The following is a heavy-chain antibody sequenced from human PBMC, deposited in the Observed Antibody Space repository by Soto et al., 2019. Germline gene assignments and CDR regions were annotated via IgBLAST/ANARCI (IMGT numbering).Heavy chain of an antibody. J-gene: IGHJ6*02. CDR1: GGTFSSYA. CDR2: IIPIFGTA. CDR3: ARAGIAVAGTAYYYYYGMDV. V-gene: IGHV1-69*01. Sequence: QVQLVQSGAEVKKPGSSVKVSCKASGGTFSSYAISWVRQAPGQGLEWIGGIIPIFGTANYAQKFQGRVTITADESTSTAYMELSSLRSEDTAVYYCARAGIAVAGTAYYYYYGMDVWGQGTTVTVSS. D-gene: IGHD6-19*01.